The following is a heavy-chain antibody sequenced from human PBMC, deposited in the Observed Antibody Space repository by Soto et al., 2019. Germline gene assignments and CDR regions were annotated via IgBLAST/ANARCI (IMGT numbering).Heavy chain of an antibody. CDR3: AKDNYSKPRYGMDV. V-gene: IGHV3-30*18. Sequence: QVQLVESGGGVVQPGRSLRLSCAASGFTFSSYGMHWVRQAPGKGLEWVAVISYDGSNKYYADSVKGRFTISRDNSKTTLYLQMNSMRAAETAVYYCAKDNYSKPRYGMDVWGQGTTVTVSS. CDR1: GFTFSSYG. D-gene: IGHD4-4*01. CDR2: ISYDGSNK. J-gene: IGHJ6*02.